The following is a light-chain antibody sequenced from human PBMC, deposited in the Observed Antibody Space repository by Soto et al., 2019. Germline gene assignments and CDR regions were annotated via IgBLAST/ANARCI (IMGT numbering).Light chain of an antibody. CDR3: SSYAGSNNLV. Sequence: QSALTQPPSASGSPGQSVTISCTGTSIEVGGYDYVSWNQQHPGKAPKLIIYEVTQRPSGVPERGSGSTSDNTASLTVSGVQAEDDADYYCSSYAGSNNLVFGGGTKLTVL. CDR2: EVT. J-gene: IGLJ2*01. V-gene: IGLV2-8*01. CDR1: SIEVGGYDY.